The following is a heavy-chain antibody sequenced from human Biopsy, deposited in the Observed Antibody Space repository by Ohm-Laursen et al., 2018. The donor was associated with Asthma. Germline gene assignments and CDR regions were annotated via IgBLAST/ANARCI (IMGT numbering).Heavy chain of an antibody. V-gene: IGHV4-30-4*01. CDR3: ARVMRYEDIFFGMDV. D-gene: IGHD3-3*01. J-gene: IGHJ6*01. Sequence: SQTLSLTCTVSGGYIDSHDWSWCWIRQSPGKGLQWLGYAHFSGSTHYNPSLDRRITMSVDTSKSQISLSLTSVSAADTAVYFCARVMRYEDIFFGMDVWGQGTTVTVSS. CDR1: GGYIDSHDWS. CDR2: AHFSGST.